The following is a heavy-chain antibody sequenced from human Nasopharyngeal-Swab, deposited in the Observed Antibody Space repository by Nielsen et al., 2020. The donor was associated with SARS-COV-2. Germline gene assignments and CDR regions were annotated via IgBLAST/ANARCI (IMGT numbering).Heavy chain of an antibody. V-gene: IGHV3-15*01. J-gene: IGHJ4*02. CDR2: IKSKTDGGTT. CDR1: GLTLSDAW. Sequence: GESLKISCAAPGLTLSDAWMGWVRQAPGKGLEWVDRIKSKTDGGTTDHAAPVRGRAAIWRDDSKNTVYLEMNSLKTEDTGVYYCTTDRGIAIRPLFDDWGQGTLVTVSS. CDR3: TTDRGIAIRPLFDD. D-gene: IGHD6-6*01.